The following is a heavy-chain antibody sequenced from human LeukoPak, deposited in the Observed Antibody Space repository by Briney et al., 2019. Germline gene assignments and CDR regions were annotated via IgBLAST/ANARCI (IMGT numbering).Heavy chain of an antibody. CDR1: GVSISSSNSY. J-gene: IGHJ6*03. D-gene: IGHD2-15*01. Sequence: KPSETLSLTCTVSGVSISSSNSYWGWIRQPPGKGLEWIGSIYYSGNTYYNASLKSQVSISIDTSKNQFSLKLSSVTAADTAVYYCARGYCSGGSCYSYYYYNYMDVWGKGTTVTVSS. V-gene: IGHV4-39*07. CDR3: ARGYCSGGSCYSYYYYNYMDV. CDR2: IYYSGNT.